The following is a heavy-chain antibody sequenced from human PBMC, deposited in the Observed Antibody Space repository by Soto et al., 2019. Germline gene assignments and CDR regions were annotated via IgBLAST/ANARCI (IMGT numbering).Heavy chain of an antibody. CDR1: GDPFINYD. CDR3: ARGRKGMDV. CDR2: MNPNSGNT. J-gene: IGHJ6*02. Sequence: QVQLVQSGAEVKKPGASVKVSCKASGDPFINYDIKWVRQATGQGLEWMGWMNPNSGNTGYARKFQGRVTMTRNTSISTAYMELSSLRSEDTAVYYCARGRKGMDVWGQGTTVTVSS. V-gene: IGHV1-8*01.